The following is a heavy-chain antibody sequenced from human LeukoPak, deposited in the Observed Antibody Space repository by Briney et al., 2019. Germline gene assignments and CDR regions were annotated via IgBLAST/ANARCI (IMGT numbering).Heavy chain of an antibody. J-gene: IGHJ4*02. CDR3: AKDRGYSYEFDY. D-gene: IGHD5-18*01. CDR1: GFTFSSYA. Sequence: GGPLRLSCAASGFTFSSYAMRWLRQAPGKGLEWVSAISGSGGSTYYADSVKGRFPISRDNSKNTLYLQMNSLRAEDTGVYYCAKDRGYSYEFDYWGQGTLVTVSS. V-gene: IGHV3-23*01. CDR2: ISGSGGST.